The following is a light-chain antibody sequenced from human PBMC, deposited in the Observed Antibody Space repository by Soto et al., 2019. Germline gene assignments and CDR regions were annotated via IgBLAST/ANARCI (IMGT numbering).Light chain of an antibody. CDR2: DAS. J-gene: IGKJ5*01. CDR1: QSVSSY. V-gene: IGKV3-20*01. Sequence: EIVLTQSPGTLSLSPGERDTLSCRVSQSVSSYLAWYQQKPGQAPRLLIYDASNRATGIPARFSGSGSGTDFTLTISRLEPEDFAVYYCQQYGSSPPITFGQGTRLEIK. CDR3: QQYGSSPPIT.